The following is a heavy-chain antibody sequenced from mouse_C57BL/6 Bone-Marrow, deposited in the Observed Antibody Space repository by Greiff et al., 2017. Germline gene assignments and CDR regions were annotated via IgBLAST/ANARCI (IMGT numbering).Heavy chain of an antibody. CDR1: AYTFTSYW. J-gene: IGHJ4*01. V-gene: IGHV1-64*01. CDR2: IHPTSGST. CDR3: ARWIYYGYSYAMDY. Sequence: QVHLQQPGAELVKPGASVKLSCKASAYTFTSYWMHWVKQRPGQGLEWIGMIHPTSGSTNYNEKFKSKATLPVNKSSSTAYMQLSSLTSEDSAVYYCARWIYYGYSYAMDYWGQGTSVTVS. D-gene: IGHD2-2*01.